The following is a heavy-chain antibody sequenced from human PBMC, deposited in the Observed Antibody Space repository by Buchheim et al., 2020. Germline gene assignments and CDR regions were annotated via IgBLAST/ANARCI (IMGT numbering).Heavy chain of an antibody. CDR3: AKDWNFMITFGADDWFDP. J-gene: IGHJ5*02. CDR1: GFTFSSYA. CDR2: ISGSGGST. V-gene: IGHV3-23*01. Sequence: EVQLLESGGGLVQPGGSLRLSCAASGFTFSSYAMSWVRQAPGKGLEWVSAISGSGGSTYYADSVKGRFTISRDNSKNTLYLQMNSLRAEDTALYYCAKDWNFMITFGADDWFDPWGQGTL. D-gene: IGHD3-16*01.